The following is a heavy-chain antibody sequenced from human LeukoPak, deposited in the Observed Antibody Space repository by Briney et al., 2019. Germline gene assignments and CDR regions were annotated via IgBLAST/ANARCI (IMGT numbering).Heavy chain of an antibody. CDR3: ARDLGIAAAGNNWFDP. CDR2: ISYDGSNK. Sequence: GGSLRLSCAASGFTFSSYAVHWVRQAPGKGLEWVAVISYDGSNKYYADSVKGRFTISRDNSKNTLYLQMNSLRAEDTAVYYCARDLGIAAAGNNWFDPWGQGTLVTVSS. CDR1: GFTFSSYA. D-gene: IGHD6-13*01. V-gene: IGHV3-30*04. J-gene: IGHJ5*02.